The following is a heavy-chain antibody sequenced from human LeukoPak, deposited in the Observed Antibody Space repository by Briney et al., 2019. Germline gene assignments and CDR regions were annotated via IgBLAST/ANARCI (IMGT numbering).Heavy chain of an antibody. V-gene: IGHV1-18*01. CDR1: GYSFTSSG. CDR2: ISPYKGNT. D-gene: IGHD3-22*01. Sequence: ASVKVSCKASGYSFTSSGISWVRQAPGQGLEWMGWISPYKGNTNYAPKLQGRVTMTTDTSTSTAYMELRSLRSDDTAVYYCARGPGGRRGYYPLEDSYYYYYMDVWGKGTTVTVSS. J-gene: IGHJ6*03. CDR3: ARGPGGRRGYYPLEDSYYYYYMDV.